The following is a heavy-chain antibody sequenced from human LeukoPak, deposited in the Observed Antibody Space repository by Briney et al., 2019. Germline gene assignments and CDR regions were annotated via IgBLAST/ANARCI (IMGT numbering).Heavy chain of an antibody. CDR1: GFPFRNYW. CDR3: ARDGDYFDY. J-gene: IGHJ4*02. Sequence: GGSLRLSCAASGFPFRNYWLSWVRQPPGKGLEWVANIKRDGSGKYYVHSVKGRFTLSRDNGKNSLYLQMNSLRVEATAVYYCARDGDYFDYWGQGTRVTVSS. CDR2: IKRDGSGK. V-gene: IGHV3-7*01. D-gene: IGHD3-16*01.